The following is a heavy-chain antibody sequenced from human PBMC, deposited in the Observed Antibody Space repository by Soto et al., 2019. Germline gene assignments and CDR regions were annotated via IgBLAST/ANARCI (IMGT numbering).Heavy chain of an antibody. J-gene: IGHJ5*02. V-gene: IGHV1-18*01. D-gene: IGHD3-9*01. Sequence: ASVKVSCKASGYTFPSYGISWVRQAPGQGLEWMGWISAYNGNTNYAQKLQGRVTMTTDTSTSTAYMELRSLRSDDTAVYYCARGGWYDILTGYYNTGDDPWGQGTLVTVSS. CDR3: ARGGWYDILTGYYNTGDDP. CDR1: GYTFPSYG. CDR2: ISAYNGNT.